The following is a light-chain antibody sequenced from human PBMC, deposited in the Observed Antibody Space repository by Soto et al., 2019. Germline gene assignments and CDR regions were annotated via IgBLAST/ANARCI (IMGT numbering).Light chain of an antibody. CDR3: QQVNSYPFT. CDR1: QAISTY. J-gene: IGKJ3*01. CDR2: AAT. Sequence: IQLTQSPSSLSPSVGDSVTITCRASQAISTYLAWYQQKPGKAPRLLIYAATTLQDGVPSRISGSGSGTDFTLTISRLQPEDFATYYCQQVNSYPFTFGPGTNVEFK. V-gene: IGKV1-9*01.